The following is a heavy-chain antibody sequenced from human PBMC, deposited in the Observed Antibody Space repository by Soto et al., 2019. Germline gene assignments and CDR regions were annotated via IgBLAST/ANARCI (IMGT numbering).Heavy chain of an antibody. CDR2: ISAYNGNT. D-gene: IGHD2-15*01. V-gene: IGHV1-18*04. CDR3: ARDSGYCSGGSCQNWFDP. Sequence: ASVKVSCKASGYTFTSYGISWVRQAPGQGLEWMGWISAYNGNTNYAQKLQGRVTMTTDKSTSTAYMELRSLRSEDTAVYYCARDSGYCSGGSCQNWFDPWGQGTLVTVSS. J-gene: IGHJ5*02. CDR1: GYTFTSYG.